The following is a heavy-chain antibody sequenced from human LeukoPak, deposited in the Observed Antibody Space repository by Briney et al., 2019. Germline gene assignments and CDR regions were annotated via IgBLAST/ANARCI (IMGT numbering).Heavy chain of an antibody. CDR3: ARACSSTSCSPYYYYGMDV. Sequence: KTSQTLSLTCTVSGGSISSGGYYWSWLRQHPGKGLEWIGYIYYSGSTYYNPSLKSRVTISVDTSKNQFSLKLSSVTAADTAVYYCARACSSTSCSPYYYYGMDVWGQGTTVTVSS. J-gene: IGHJ6*02. CDR2: IYYSGST. D-gene: IGHD2-2*01. CDR1: GGSISSGGYY. V-gene: IGHV4-31*03.